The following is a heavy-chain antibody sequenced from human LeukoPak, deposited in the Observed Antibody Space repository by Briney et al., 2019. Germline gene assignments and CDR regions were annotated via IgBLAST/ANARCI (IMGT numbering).Heavy chain of an antibody. Sequence: PGGSLRLSCTASGFIFGDYAMSWVRQAPGKGLEWVGFIRSKTYGGTTEYAASVKGRFTISRDDSKSIAYLQMNSLKTEDTAVYYCTRERRPYYYDSSGHPDDAFDIWGQGTMVTVSS. CDR1: GFIFGDYA. J-gene: IGHJ3*02. CDR2: IRSKTYGGTT. V-gene: IGHV3-49*04. CDR3: TRERRPYYYDSSGHPDDAFDI. D-gene: IGHD3-22*01.